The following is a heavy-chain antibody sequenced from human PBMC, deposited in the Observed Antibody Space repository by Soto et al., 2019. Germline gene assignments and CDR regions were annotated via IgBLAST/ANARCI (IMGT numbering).Heavy chain of an antibody. V-gene: IGHV2-5*01. Sequence: QITLKESGPTLVRPTQTLTLTCTFSGFSLSTSGLGVGWIRQPPGKALEWLALIYWNDDKRYSPSLKARLTIAKDTCKNQGVLTMTNMDPVDTATYYCSHRHSGWYLFDYWGQGTLVTVSS. J-gene: IGHJ4*02. CDR2: IYWNDDK. CDR1: GFSLSTSGLG. CDR3: SHRHSGWYLFDY. D-gene: IGHD6-19*01.